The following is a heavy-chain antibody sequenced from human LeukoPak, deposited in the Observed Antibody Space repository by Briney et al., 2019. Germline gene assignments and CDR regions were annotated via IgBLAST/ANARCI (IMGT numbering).Heavy chain of an antibody. V-gene: IGHV7-4-1*02. CDR1: GGTFSSYA. J-gene: IGHJ4*02. CDR2: INTNTGNP. CDR3: ARGRYCSSTSCYTLPQDDY. D-gene: IGHD2-2*02. Sequence: ASVKVSCKASGGTFSSYAISWVRQAPGQGLEWMGWINTNTGNPTYAQGFTGRFVFSLDTSVSTAYLQISSLKAEDTAVYYCARGRYCSSTSCYTLPQDDYWGQGTLVTVSS.